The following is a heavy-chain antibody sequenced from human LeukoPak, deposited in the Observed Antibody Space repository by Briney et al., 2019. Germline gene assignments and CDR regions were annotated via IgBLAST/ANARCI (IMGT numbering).Heavy chain of an antibody. D-gene: IGHD3-16*02. CDR1: GYTFTSYY. CDR2: INPSGGST. Sequence: GASVKVSCKASGYTFTSYYMHWVRQAPGQGLEWMGIINPSGGSTSYAQKFQGRVTMTRDMSTSTAYMELSSLRSEDTAVYYCARVPRKARYFLYYYYMDVWGKGTTVTISS. CDR3: ARVPRKARYFLYYYYMDV. J-gene: IGHJ6*03. V-gene: IGHV1-46*01.